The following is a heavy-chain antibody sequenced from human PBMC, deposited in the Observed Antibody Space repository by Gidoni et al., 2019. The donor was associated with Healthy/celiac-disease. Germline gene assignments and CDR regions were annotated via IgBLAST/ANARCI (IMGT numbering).Heavy chain of an antibody. CDR2: IHTNNGNT. CDR1: GYTFTRYT. V-gene: IGHV7-4-1*02. J-gene: IGHJ6*02. D-gene: IGHD5-12*01. Sequence: QVQLVQSGSELKKPGASVKVSCKAAGYTFTRYTMNWVRQAPGQGLEWMEWIHTNNGNTTYAQGFTGRFVFSLDTSVSTAYLQISSLKAEDTSVYYCARVQNIVATAYYYYYGMDVWGQGTTVTVSS. CDR3: ARVQNIVATAYYYYYGMDV.